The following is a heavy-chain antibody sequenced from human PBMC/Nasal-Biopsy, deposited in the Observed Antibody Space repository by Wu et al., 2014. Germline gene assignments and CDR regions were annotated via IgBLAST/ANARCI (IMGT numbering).Heavy chain of an antibody. V-gene: IGHV1-18*01. D-gene: IGHD6-13*01. J-gene: IGHJ4*02. CDR1: GYIFSNFG. CDR2: ISAYNGNT. Sequence: VKVSCKASGYIFSNFGISWVRQAPGQGLEWMGWISAYNGNTKFAQGLQGRLTMTTDTSTSTAYMELRSLRSDDTATYYCTRESGATAAATFDYWGQGTLVTVSS. CDR3: TRESGATAAATFDY.